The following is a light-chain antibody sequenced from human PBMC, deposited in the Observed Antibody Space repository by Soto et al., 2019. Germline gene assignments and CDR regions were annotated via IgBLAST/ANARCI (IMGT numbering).Light chain of an antibody. CDR1: QSVSNNY. CDR3: QQYLTSPTWT. V-gene: IGKV3-20*01. J-gene: IGKJ1*01. CDR2: GAS. Sequence: EIVLTQSPGTLSLSPGEKATLSCRASQSVSNNYLAWYQQKPDQAPRLLIYGASSRATGIPDRFSGSGSGTDFTLTISRLEPEDFAIYYCQQYLTSPTWTFGQGTKVEL.